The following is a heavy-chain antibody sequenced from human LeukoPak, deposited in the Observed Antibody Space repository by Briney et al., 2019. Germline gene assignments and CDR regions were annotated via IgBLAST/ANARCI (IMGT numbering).Heavy chain of an antibody. J-gene: IGHJ3*01. CDR1: GGTFSSYA. CDR3: ARDQMSGSTRCFDL. CDR2: IIAIFGTA. V-gene: IGHV1-69*06. D-gene: IGHD2-2*01. Sequence: SVKVSCKASGGTFSSYAISWVRQAPGQGLEWMGGIIAIFGTANYAQKFQGRVTMTADKSTSTAYMELRSLRSEDTAVYYCARDQMSGSTRCFDLWGQGTMVTVSS.